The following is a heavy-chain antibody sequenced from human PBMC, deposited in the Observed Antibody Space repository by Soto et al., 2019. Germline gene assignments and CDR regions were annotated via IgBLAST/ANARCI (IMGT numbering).Heavy chain of an antibody. V-gene: IGHV3-11*01. CDR3: ARESSSWARQSYRMAV. CDR2: ISNGDETT. Sequence: GGSLRLCCSASGFIFTDNSMTWIRQAPGKGLEWVSYISNGDETTQYADSVRGRFSVSRDNAKKVLFLQMNSLRVDDTAVYYCARESSSWARQSYRMAVSGQGNTVTV. CDR1: GFIFTDNS. D-gene: IGHD6-13*01. J-gene: IGHJ6*02.